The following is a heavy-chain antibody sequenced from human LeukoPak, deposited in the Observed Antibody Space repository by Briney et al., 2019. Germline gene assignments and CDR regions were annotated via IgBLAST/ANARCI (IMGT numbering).Heavy chain of an antibody. V-gene: IGHV3-23*01. Sequence: GGSLRLSCAASGFTFSSYGMSWVRQAPGKGLEWVSAISGSGGSTYYADSVKGRFTISRDNSKNTLYLQMNSLRGEDTAVYYCAKVGDNWDFDYWGQGTLVTVSS. CDR2: ISGSGGST. J-gene: IGHJ4*02. CDR1: GFTFSSYG. D-gene: IGHD1-1*01. CDR3: AKVGDNWDFDY.